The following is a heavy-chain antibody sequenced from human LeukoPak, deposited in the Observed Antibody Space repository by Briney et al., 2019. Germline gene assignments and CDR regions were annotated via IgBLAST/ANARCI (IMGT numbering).Heavy chain of an antibody. CDR2: IYYSGRT. J-gene: IGHJ4*02. V-gene: IGHV4-59*01. Sequence: SETLSLTCTVSGGSISDYYWNWMRQPPGKGLEWIGYIYYSGRTNYNPSLKSRVSISVDTSKNQFSLKLSSVTAADTAVYYCARSGGLPDYWGQGTLVTVSS. CDR3: ARSGGLPDY. D-gene: IGHD3-10*01. CDR1: GGSISDYY.